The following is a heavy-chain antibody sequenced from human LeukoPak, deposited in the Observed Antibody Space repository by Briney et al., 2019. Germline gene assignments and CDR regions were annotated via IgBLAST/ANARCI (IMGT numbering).Heavy chain of an antibody. Sequence: GASVKVSCKASGGTFSSYAISWVRQAPGQGLEWMGIINPSGGSTSYAQKFQGRVTMTRDMSTSTVYMELSSLRSEDTAVYYCARDRWELPFRDAFDIWGQGTMVTVSS. V-gene: IGHV1-46*01. J-gene: IGHJ3*02. CDR1: GGTFSSYA. D-gene: IGHD1-26*01. CDR2: INPSGGST. CDR3: ARDRWELPFRDAFDI.